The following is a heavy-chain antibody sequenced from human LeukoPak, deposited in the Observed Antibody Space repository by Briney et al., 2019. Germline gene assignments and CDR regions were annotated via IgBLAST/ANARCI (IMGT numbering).Heavy chain of an antibody. Sequence: PGGSLRLSCAASGFTFSSYSMNWVRQAPGKGLEWVSYISSSATTIYYADSVKGRFTISRDNAKNSLYLQMNSLRAEDTAVYYCARDFLEDSYWGQGTLVTVSS. D-gene: IGHD3-3*01. J-gene: IGHJ4*02. V-gene: IGHV3-48*01. CDR1: GFTFSSYS. CDR2: ISSSATTI. CDR3: ARDFLEDSY.